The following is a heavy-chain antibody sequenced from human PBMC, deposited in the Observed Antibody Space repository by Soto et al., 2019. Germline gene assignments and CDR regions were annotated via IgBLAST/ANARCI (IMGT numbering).Heavy chain of an antibody. J-gene: IGHJ6*03. CDR1: GFTFSSYG. Sequence: GGSLRLSCAASGFTFSSYGMHWVRQAPGKGLEWVAVISYDGSNKYYADSVKGRFTISRDNSKNTLYLQMNSLRAEDTAVYYCAKGEYCSSTSCQRVYYYYMDVWGKGTTVTVSS. CDR2: ISYDGSNK. CDR3: AKGEYCSSTSCQRVYYYYMDV. D-gene: IGHD2-2*01. V-gene: IGHV3-30*18.